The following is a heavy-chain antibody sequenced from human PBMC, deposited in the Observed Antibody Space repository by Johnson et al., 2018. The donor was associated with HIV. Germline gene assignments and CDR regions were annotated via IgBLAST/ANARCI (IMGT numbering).Heavy chain of an antibody. CDR3: GKDDLGWELSHDDAFDI. D-gene: IGHD1-26*01. Sequence: VQLVESGGGLVQPGGSLRLSCAASGFIVSSKYMTWFRQAPGKGLEWVSVLYADGRTYYADSVKGRFTVSSDYSENTLYLQMNSLRAEDTAVYYCGKDDLGWELSHDDAFDIWGQGTMVIVSS. CDR2: LYADGRT. V-gene: IGHV3-66*01. J-gene: IGHJ3*02. CDR1: GFIVSSKY.